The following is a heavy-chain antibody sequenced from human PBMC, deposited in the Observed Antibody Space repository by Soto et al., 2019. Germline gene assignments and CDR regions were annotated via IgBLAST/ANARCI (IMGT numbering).Heavy chain of an antibody. V-gene: IGHV4-31*03. J-gene: IGHJ4*02. D-gene: IGHD3-22*01. CDR2: IYYSGST. CDR1: GGSISSGGYY. CDR3: ARGYYDSSGYYFEYYFDY. Sequence: SETLSLTCTVSGGSISSGGYYWSWIRQHPGKGLEWIGYIYYSGSTYYNPSLKSRVTISVDTSKNQFSLKLSSVTAADTAVYYCARGYYDSSGYYFEYYFDYWGQRTLVTVSS.